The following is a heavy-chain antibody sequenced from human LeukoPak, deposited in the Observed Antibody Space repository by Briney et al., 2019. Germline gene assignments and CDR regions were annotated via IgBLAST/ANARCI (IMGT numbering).Heavy chain of an antibody. Sequence: GGSLRLSCAASGFTFDDYAMHWVRQAPGKGLEWVSGISWNSGSIGYADSVKGRFTISRDNAKNSLYQQMNSLRAEDTALYYCAKDIKLHSGSYAPVLSYWGQGTLVTVSS. J-gene: IGHJ4*02. V-gene: IGHV3-9*01. D-gene: IGHD1-26*01. CDR1: GFTFDDYA. CDR3: AKDIKLHSGSYAPVLSY. CDR2: ISWNSGSI.